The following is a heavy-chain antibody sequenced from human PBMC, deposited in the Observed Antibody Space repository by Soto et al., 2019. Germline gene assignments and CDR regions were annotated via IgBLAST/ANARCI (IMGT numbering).Heavy chain of an antibody. Sequence: GGSLRLSCAASGFTFSSYEMNWVRQAPGKGLEWVSYISSSGSTIYYADSVKGRFTISRDNAKNSLYLQMNSLRAEGTGVYYCARDASALEWSCMDVWGQGTTVTVSS. V-gene: IGHV3-48*03. CDR2: ISSSGSTI. CDR1: GFTFSSYE. CDR3: ARDASALEWSCMDV. D-gene: IGHD3-3*01. J-gene: IGHJ6*02.